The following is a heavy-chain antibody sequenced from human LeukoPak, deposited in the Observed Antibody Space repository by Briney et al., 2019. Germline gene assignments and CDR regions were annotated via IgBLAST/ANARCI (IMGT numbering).Heavy chain of an antibody. D-gene: IGHD3-10*01. J-gene: IGHJ4*02. CDR1: GFTFGSYA. V-gene: IGHV3-30-3*01. Sequence: GGSLRLSCAASGFTFGSYAMHWVGQAPGKGLEGVAVISYDGSNKYYADSVKGRFTISRDNSNNTLYLQMSSLRAEDTAVYYCARDSDTPLAFVYYFDYWGQGTLVTVSS. CDR2: ISYDGSNK. CDR3: ARDSDTPLAFVYYFDY.